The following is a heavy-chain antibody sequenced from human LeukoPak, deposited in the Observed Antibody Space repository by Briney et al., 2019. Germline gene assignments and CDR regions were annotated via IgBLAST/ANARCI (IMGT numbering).Heavy chain of an antibody. CDR3: ARASYSYDISGWVPFDY. V-gene: IGHV4-4*08. CDR1: GGSISIYY. D-gene: IGHD3-22*01. J-gene: IGHJ4*02. CDR2: IYTSGST. Sequence: SETLSLTCTVSGGSISIYYWSWIRQPPGKGLEWIGRIYTSGSTNYNPSLKSRVTISGDTSENQFSLRLSSVTAADTAVYYCARASYSYDISGWVPFDYWGQGTLVTVSS.